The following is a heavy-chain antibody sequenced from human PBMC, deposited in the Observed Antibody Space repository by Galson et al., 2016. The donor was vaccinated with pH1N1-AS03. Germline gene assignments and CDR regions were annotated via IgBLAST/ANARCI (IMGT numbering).Heavy chain of an antibody. V-gene: IGHV5-51*01. CDR1: GSNFTHYW. CDR2: ISPCDSDL. J-gene: IGHJ4*02. D-gene: IGHD3-10*01. Sequence: QSGAEVTKPGESLKISCQGSGSNFTHYWIGWLRQIPAKGPELMGMISPCDSDLTYNPSFQGQVAMSADKSISAAYLQWSSLKASDTAIYYCARTSGSRTYPFDSWGQGALVTVSS. CDR3: ARTSGSRTYPFDS.